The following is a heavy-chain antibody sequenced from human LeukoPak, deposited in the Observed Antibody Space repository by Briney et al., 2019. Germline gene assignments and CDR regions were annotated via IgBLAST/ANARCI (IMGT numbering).Heavy chain of an antibody. CDR1: GYTFTSYD. D-gene: IGHD3-9*01. J-gene: IGHJ6*03. CDR3: AREGYYDILTGYYTDDYYYYYYMDV. CDR2: MNPSSGNT. Sequence: ASVKVSCKASGYTFTSYDINWVRQATGQGLEWMGWMNPSSGNTGYAQKFQGRVTMTRNTSISTAYMELSSLRSEDTAVYYCAREGYYDILTGYYTDDYYYYYYMDVWGKGTTVTVSS. V-gene: IGHV1-8*01.